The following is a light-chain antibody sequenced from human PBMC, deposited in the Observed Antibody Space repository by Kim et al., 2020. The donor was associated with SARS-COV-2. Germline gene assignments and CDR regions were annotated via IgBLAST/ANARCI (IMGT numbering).Light chain of an antibody. V-gene: IGLV3-19*01. Sequence: LGQTVRITCQGDRLRSYYASWYQQKPGQAPVLVIYVKINRPSGIPARFSCSSAGNTASLTITGAPAEEEADYYSNARDSSGNHWVFGGGTQLTVL. CDR2: VKI. J-gene: IGLJ3*02. CDR3: NARDSSGNHWV. CDR1: RLRSYY.